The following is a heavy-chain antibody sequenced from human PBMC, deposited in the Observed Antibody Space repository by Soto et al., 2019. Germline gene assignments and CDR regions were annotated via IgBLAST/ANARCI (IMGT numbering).Heavy chain of an antibody. J-gene: IGHJ4*02. CDR1: GYSISTYW. Sequence: LRLSCAASGYSISTYWMSWVHQAPGKGLEWVANVKQDGSEEYYVDSVKGRLTISRDNAKNSLYLQMNSLRAEDTAVYYCARSVAGHFDYWGQGALVTVSS. V-gene: IGHV3-7*01. CDR2: VKQDGSEE. D-gene: IGHD6-19*01. CDR3: ARSVAGHFDY.